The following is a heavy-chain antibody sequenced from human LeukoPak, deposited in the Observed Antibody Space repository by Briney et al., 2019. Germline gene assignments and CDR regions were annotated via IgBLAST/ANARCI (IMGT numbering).Heavy chain of an antibody. CDR2: ISPNGTDI. CDR1: GFIISDYY. D-gene: IGHD6-6*01. Sequence: GGSLRLSCAASGFIISDYYMSWIRQSPGKGLEWISYISPNGTDIYSIDSVRGRFIISRDNAKNSLYLQMNSLRAEDTAVYYCASGSSSVGYWGQGTLVTVSS. V-gene: IGHV3-11*01. J-gene: IGHJ4*02. CDR3: ASGSSSVGY.